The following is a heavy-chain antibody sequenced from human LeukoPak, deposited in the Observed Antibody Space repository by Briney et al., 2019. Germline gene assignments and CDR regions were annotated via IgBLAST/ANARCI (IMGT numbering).Heavy chain of an antibody. CDR2: ISGGGVNT. V-gene: IGHV3-23*01. Sequence: GGSLRLSCAASGFTFSSYWMNWARQAPGKGLEWVPAISGGGVNTYYADSVKGRFTISRDNSKNMLYLQMNSLRAEDTAVYYCAKTLGYSGYFSPWGQGTLVTVSS. J-gene: IGHJ5*02. CDR3: AKTLGYSGYFSP. CDR1: GFTFSSYW. D-gene: IGHD3-22*01.